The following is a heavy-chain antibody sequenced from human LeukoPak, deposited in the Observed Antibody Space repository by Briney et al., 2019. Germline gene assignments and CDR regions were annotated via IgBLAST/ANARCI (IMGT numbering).Heavy chain of an antibody. D-gene: IGHD6-19*01. J-gene: IGHJ4*02. CDR1: GFSFNGYA. CDR2: TVVSDDKA. Sequence: PGGSLRLSCEGSGFSFNGYAMSWVRQAPGKGLEWVAVTVVSDDKAHHADSVKGRFSISRDTSENRLFLQMNSLRPDDSALYYCTKDLMTGFSSGWYLAYWGQGTLVTVSS. V-gene: IGHV3-23*01. CDR3: TKDLMTGFSSGWYLAY.